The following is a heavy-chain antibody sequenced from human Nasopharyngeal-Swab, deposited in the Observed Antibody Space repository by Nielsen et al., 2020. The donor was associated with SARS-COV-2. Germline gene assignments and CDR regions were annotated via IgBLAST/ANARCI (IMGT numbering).Heavy chain of an antibody. CDR1: GFTVSSTY. CDR2: IGSGGNK. D-gene: IGHD4-17*01. V-gene: IGHV3-53*01. J-gene: IGHJ4*02. CDR3: ARDLYGDHIFDY. Sequence: GESLKISCAASGFTVSSTYMSWVRQAPGKGLEWVSGIGSGGNKNYADSVKGRFTISRDNSKNTVYLQMNGLRGDDTAVYYCARDLYGDHIFDYWGQGTLVTVSS.